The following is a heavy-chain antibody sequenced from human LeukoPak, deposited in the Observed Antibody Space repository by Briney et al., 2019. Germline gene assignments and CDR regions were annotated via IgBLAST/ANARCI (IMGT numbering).Heavy chain of an antibody. J-gene: IGHJ5*02. CDR3: ARASRPSNSWFDP. Sequence: SETLSLTCGVSGHSFSSDSFWGWIRQPPGQGLEWIGSIHERGSTFYNPSLKSRVSISIDTSKNQFSLNVNSVTAADTAVYYCARASRPSNSWFDPWGQGTVVTVSS. CDR1: GHSFSSDSF. V-gene: IGHV4-38-2*01. CDR2: IHERGST. D-gene: IGHD6-6*01.